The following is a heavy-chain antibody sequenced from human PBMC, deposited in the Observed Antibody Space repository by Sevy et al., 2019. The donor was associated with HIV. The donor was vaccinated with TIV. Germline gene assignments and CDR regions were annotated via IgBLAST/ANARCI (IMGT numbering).Heavy chain of an antibody. Sequence: ASVKVSCKASGYTFTGYYMHWVRQAPGQGLEWMGWINPNSGGTNYAQKFQGRVTMTRDTSISTAYMELSRLRSDDTAVYYCARDGGYRGVWGWFDPWGQGTLVTVSS. CDR1: GYTFTGYY. CDR2: INPNSGGT. D-gene: IGHD5-12*01. J-gene: IGHJ5*02. CDR3: ARDGGYRGVWGWFDP. V-gene: IGHV1-2*02.